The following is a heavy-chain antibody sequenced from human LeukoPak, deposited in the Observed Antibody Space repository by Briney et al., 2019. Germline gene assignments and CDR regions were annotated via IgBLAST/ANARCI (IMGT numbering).Heavy chain of an antibody. D-gene: IGHD2-2*01. V-gene: IGHV3-9*01. J-gene: IGHJ4*02. CDR2: INWNSGSI. CDR1: GFTFDDYA. Sequence: GRSLRLSCAASGFTFDDYAMHWVRQAPGKGLEWVSGINWNSGSIGYGGSVKGRFTISRDNANNSLYLQMNSLSAEDTALYSCAKDILARAWRSQLLQPAFGYWGQGTLVTVSS. CDR3: AKDILARAWRSQLLQPAFGY.